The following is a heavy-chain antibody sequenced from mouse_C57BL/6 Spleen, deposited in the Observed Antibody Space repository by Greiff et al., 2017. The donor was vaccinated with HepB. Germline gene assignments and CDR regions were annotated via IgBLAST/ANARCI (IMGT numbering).Heavy chain of an antibody. D-gene: IGHD1-1*01. CDR3: ARDYGSSLYWYFDV. CDR1: GFTFSDYG. CDR2: ISSGSSTI. Sequence: VESGGGLVKPGGSLKLSCAASGFTFSDYGMHWVRQAPEKGLEWVAYISSGSSTIYYADTVKGRFTISRDNAKNTLFLQMTSLRSEDTAMYYCARDYGSSLYWYFDVWGTGTTVTVSS. V-gene: IGHV5-17*01. J-gene: IGHJ1*03.